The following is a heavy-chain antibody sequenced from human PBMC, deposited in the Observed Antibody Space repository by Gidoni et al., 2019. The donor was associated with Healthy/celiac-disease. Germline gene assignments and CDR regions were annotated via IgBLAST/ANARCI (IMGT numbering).Heavy chain of an antibody. D-gene: IGHD3-22*01. CDR1: GVSFSSYT. J-gene: IGHJ4*02. V-gene: IGHV1-69*08. Sequence: QVQLVQSGAELKQPGSSVKVSCKASGVSFSSYTISWVRQAPGQGLEWMGRIIPILGIANYAQKFQGRVTITADKSTSTAYMELSSLRSEDTAVYYCAREIYYYDSSGYPRWWGQGTLVTVSS. CDR2: IIPILGIA. CDR3: AREIYYYDSSGYPRW.